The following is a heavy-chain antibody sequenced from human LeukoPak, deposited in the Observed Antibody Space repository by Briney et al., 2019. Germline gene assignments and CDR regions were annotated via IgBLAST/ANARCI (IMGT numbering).Heavy chain of an antibody. CDR3: ARDGFGEMGYFDY. CDR2: IWYDGSNK. J-gene: IGHJ4*02. CDR1: GFTFSSYG. V-gene: IGHV3-33*01. D-gene: IGHD3-10*01. Sequence: GGSLRLSCAASGFTFSSYGMHWVRQAPGKGLEWVAVIWYDGSNKYYADSVKGRFTISRDNSKNTLYLQMNSLRAEDTAVYYCARDGFGEMGYFDYWGQETLVTASS.